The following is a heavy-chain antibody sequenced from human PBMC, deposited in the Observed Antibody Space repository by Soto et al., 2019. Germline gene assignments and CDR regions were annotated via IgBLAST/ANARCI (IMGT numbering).Heavy chain of an antibody. D-gene: IGHD2-21*02. V-gene: IGHV2-5*02. CDR3: AHTDVLYCGGDCYHPNRFDP. CDR2: IYWDDNK. J-gene: IGHJ5*02. CDR1: GFSLNTHGVG. Sequence: QITLKESGPTLVKPTQTLTLTCSFSGFSLNTHGVGVGWIRQPPGKALECLALIYWDDNKRYSPSLKNRLAITQDTSKIHVVLTMTNMDPVDTGTYYCAHTDVLYCGGDCYHPNRFDPWGQGTLVTVSS.